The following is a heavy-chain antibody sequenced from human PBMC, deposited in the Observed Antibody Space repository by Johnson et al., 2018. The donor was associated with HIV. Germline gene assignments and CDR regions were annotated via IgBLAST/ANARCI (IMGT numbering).Heavy chain of an antibody. Sequence: VQLVESGGGLVQPGGSLRLSCAASGFTFSSYGMSWVHQAPGKGLEWVSAMSGSDTTFYADSVKGRFTVSRDNFNNALYLQMNTLRAEDTAVYYCARLTGDEAFDIWGQGTMVTVSS. CDR3: ARLTGDEAFDI. J-gene: IGHJ3*02. V-gene: IGHV3-23*04. CDR1: GFTFSSYG. CDR2: MSGSDTT. D-gene: IGHD7-27*01.